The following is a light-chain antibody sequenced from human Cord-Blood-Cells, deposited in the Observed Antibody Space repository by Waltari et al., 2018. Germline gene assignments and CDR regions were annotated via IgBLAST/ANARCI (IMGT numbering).Light chain of an antibody. J-gene: IGKJ1*01. CDR3: QQYYSTPPWT. V-gene: IGKV4-1*01. CDR1: QSVLYSSNNKHY. CDR2: WAS. Sequence: DIVMTQSPDPLAGSLGERATINCKSSQSVLYSSNNKHYIAWYQQKPGQPPKLLIYWASTRESGVPDRFSGSGSGTDFTLTISSLQAEDVAVYYCQQYYSTPPWTFGQGTKVEIK.